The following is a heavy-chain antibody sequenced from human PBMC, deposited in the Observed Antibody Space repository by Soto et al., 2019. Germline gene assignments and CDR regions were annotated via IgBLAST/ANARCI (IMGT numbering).Heavy chain of an antibody. J-gene: IGHJ4*02. V-gene: IGHV1-69*04. Sequence: GASVKVSCKASGGTFSSYTISWVRQAPGQGLEWMGRIIPILGIANYAQKFQGRVTITADKSTSTAYMELSSLRSEDTAVYYCARDPNSSRYCSSTSCLDPSLYYWGQGTLVTVSS. CDR2: IIPILGIA. D-gene: IGHD2-2*01. CDR1: GGTFSSYT. CDR3: ARDPNSSRYCSSTSCLDPSLYY.